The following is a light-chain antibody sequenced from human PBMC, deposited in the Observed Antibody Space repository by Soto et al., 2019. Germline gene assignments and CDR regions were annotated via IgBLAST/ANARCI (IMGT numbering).Light chain of an antibody. V-gene: IGLV2-14*03. CDR2: DVT. Sequence: QSALTQPASVSGSPGQSITISCTGTSSDVGGYNSVSWYQQHPGKAPKLMIYDVTNRPSGISKRFSGSKSGNTASLTISGLQAEDEADYYCTSYTRRSAPNYVFGTGTKLTVL. J-gene: IGLJ1*01. CDR3: TSYTRRSAPNYV. CDR1: SSDVGGYNS.